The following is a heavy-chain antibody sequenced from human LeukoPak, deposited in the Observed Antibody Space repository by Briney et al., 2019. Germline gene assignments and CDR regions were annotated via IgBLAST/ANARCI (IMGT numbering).Heavy chain of an antibody. Sequence: TGGSLRLSCAASGAYGFTFSSYSMNWVRQAPGKGLEWVSAVSGSGGGTYYADSVKGRFTISRDNSRNTLFLQMNSLRADDTAVYYCAKGASNSGWSWGRGTLVTVSS. CDR2: VSGSGGGT. CDR1: GAYGFTFSSYS. CDR3: AKGASNSGWS. J-gene: IGHJ5*02. D-gene: IGHD6-19*01. V-gene: IGHV3-23*01.